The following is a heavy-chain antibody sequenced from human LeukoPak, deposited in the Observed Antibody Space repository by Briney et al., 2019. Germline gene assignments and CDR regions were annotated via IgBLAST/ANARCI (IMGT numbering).Heavy chain of an antibody. J-gene: IGHJ4*02. Sequence: GGSLRLSCAASGFTFSSYAMSWVRQAPGKGLEWVSAISGSGGSTYYADSVKGRFTISRDNSKNTLYLQMNSLRAEDTAVYYCAKGRRVRVDTAMVPALFAYWGQGTLVTVSS. D-gene: IGHD5-18*01. CDR3: AKGRRVRVDTAMVPALFAY. CDR2: ISGSGGST. V-gene: IGHV3-23*01. CDR1: GFTFSSYA.